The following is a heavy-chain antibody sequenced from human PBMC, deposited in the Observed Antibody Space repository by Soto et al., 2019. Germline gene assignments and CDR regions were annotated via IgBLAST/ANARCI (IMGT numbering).Heavy chain of an antibody. J-gene: IGHJ3*01. V-gene: IGHV3-21*01. CDR2: ISTSGDST. CDR3: TRDGEPL. CDR1: GFTFSTYT. Sequence: AQLVESGGGLVEPGESLRLACAASGFTFSTYTLNWVRQAPGKGLEWVSSISTSGDSTYYEDSVRGRFTISRDNARASLYLQMDSLRVEDTAMYYCTRDGEPLWGPGTMVTVSS. D-gene: IGHD3-3*01.